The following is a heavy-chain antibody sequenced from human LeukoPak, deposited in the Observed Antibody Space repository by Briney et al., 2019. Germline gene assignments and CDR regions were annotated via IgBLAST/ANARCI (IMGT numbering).Heavy chain of an antibody. V-gene: IGHV3-30-3*01. Sequence: PGGSLRVSCAASGFTFSSYAMHWVRQAPGKGLEWVAVISYEGSNKYYADSVKGRFTISRDNSNNTLYLQMNSQRAEDRAVYYCARGQWFGELLFQAPRWFDPWGQGTLVTVSS. CDR3: ARGQWFGELLFQAPRWFDP. CDR1: GFTFSSYA. J-gene: IGHJ5*02. CDR2: ISYEGSNK. D-gene: IGHD3-10*01.